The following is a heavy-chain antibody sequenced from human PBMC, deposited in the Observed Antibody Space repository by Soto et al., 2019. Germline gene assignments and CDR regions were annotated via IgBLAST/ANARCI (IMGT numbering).Heavy chain of an antibody. Sequence: PWGSLRLSCTASGFTFSNYWISWVRQAPLKGLEWVANIGQDGSQRNYVDSVKGRFTISRDNAENSLYLQMNSLRAEDTAIYYCASARHIGPWGQGTLVTV. D-gene: IGHD2-21*01. CDR3: ASARHIGP. CDR1: GFTFSNYW. J-gene: IGHJ5*02. CDR2: IGQDGSQR. V-gene: IGHV3-7*01.